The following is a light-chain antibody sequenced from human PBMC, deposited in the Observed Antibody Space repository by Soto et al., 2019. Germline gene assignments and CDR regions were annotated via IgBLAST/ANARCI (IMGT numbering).Light chain of an antibody. J-gene: IGKJ2*01. V-gene: IGKV1-39*01. Sequence: DIQMTQSPSSLTASVGDRVTITCRASQSISPYLSWYQQQPGKAPKLVIYGASNLQSWVPSSFSGSGTGTEFTLTISSLQPEDSATYYCQQSYSMPYTFGHGTKLEI. CDR3: QQSYSMPYT. CDR2: GAS. CDR1: QSISPY.